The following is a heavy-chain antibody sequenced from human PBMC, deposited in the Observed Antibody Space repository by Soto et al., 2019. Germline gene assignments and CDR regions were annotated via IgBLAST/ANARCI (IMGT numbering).Heavy chain of an antibody. Sequence: WRSLRRSGAASRFSFGTCSIIWLRHAQGKGLEWVSDISGSGGSTFYAESVKGRFNISSANSINSLYLPMNSLRTEDTAVYSCAHPRRIGVFDAYDIWGQGTMVTVSS. D-gene: IGHD2-8*01. V-gene: IGHV3-23*01. CDR3: AHPRRIGVFDAYDI. CDR2: ISGSGGST. J-gene: IGHJ3*02. CDR1: RFSFGTCS.